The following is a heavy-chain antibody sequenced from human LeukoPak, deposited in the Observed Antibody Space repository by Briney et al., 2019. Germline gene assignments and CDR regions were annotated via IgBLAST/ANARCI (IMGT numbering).Heavy chain of an antibody. CDR1: GYTFNSYG. CDR2: ISAYNGNT. J-gene: IGHJ4*02. Sequence: ASVKVSCKASGYTFNSYGISWVRQAPGQGLEWMGWISAYNGNTKYAQSLQDRLTMTTDTSTSTAYMELRSLTSDDTAVYYCARDRGSYRPNDYWGQGTLVTVSS. CDR3: ARDRGSYRPNDY. V-gene: IGHV1-18*01. D-gene: IGHD1-26*01.